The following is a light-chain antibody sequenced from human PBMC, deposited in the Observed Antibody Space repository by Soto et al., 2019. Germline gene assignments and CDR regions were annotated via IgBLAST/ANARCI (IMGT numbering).Light chain of an antibody. CDR1: QSVSSY. V-gene: IGKV3D-15*01. J-gene: IGKJ4*01. CDR3: QRYNNWPLT. Sequence: EIVLTQSPGTLSLSPGERATLSCRASQSVSSYLAWYQQKPGQAPRLLIYDASNRATGIPARFSGSGSGTEFTLTINSPQSEDFAVYYCQRYNNWPLTFGGGTKVDIK. CDR2: DAS.